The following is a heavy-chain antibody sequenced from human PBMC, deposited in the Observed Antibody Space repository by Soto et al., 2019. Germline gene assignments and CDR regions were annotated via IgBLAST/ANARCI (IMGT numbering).Heavy chain of an antibody. CDR2: ISSRGSIK. V-gene: IGHV3-48*03. J-gene: IGHJ6*02. CDR1: GFTVSSKY. Sequence: GGSLRLSCAASGFTVSSKYMSWVRQGPGKGLEWLAYISSRGSIKYYADSVKGRFTISRDNGKNSLYLQMNSLRAEDTAIYYCAPAPSGLDVWGQGTTVTVSS. CDR3: APAPSGLDV. D-gene: IGHD2-2*01.